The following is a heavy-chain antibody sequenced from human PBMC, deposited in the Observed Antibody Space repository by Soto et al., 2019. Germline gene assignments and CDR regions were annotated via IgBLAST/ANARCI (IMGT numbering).Heavy chain of an antibody. J-gene: IGHJ5*02. D-gene: IGHD3-22*01. CDR1: GDSISNSRFY. Sequence: ESLSLTCSVSGDSISNSRFYWAWIRQPPGEGLEWIGSIYHTGNAYYNPSLKSRVTISVDTSKNQFSLKLTSVTAADAALYYCARDFFDSSDYTTNWFDPWGQG. V-gene: IGHV4-39*01. CDR2: IYHTGNA. CDR3: ARDFFDSSDYTTNWFDP.